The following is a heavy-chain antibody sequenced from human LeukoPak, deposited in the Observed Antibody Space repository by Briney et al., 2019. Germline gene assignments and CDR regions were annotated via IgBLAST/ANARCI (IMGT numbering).Heavy chain of an antibody. V-gene: IGHV3-64*01. CDR3: ARISRSHDYDY. CDR2: ISSYGGST. J-gene: IGHJ4*02. D-gene: IGHD6-6*01. CDR1: GVNLSSYS. Sequence: PGGSLRLSCAASGVNLSSYSMHWVRQAPGKGLEYVSAISSYGGSTYYANSVKDRFTISRDNSKNTVYLQMGSLRTEDMAVYYCARISRSHDYDYWGQGTLVTVSS.